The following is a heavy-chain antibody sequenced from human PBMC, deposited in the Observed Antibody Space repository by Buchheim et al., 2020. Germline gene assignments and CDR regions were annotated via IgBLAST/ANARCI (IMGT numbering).Heavy chain of an antibody. CDR2: INHSGST. Sequence: QVQLQQWGAGLLKPSETLSLTCAVYGGSFSGYYWSWIRQPPGKGLEWIGEINHSGSTNYNPSLKSRVTLSVDTSKNPFSLKLSSVTAADTAVYYCARLRYSRGWYFDLWGRGTL. CDR1: GGSFSGYY. J-gene: IGHJ2*01. V-gene: IGHV4-34*01. CDR3: ARLRYSRGWYFDL. D-gene: IGHD3-9*01.